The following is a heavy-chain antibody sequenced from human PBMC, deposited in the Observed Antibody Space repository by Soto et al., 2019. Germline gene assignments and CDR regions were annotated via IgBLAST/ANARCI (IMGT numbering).Heavy chain of an antibody. J-gene: IGHJ4*02. CDR1: GYAFTTYG. D-gene: IGHD1-1*01. CDR2: ISAHNGNT. Sequence: QVHLVQSGAEVQKPGASVKVSCKGSGYAFTTYGITWVRQAPGQGLEWKGWISAHNGNTNYAQKLQGRVTVTRDTSTSTAYMELRSLRSDDTAVYYCARGRYGDYWGQGALVTVSS. V-gene: IGHV1-18*01. CDR3: ARGRYGDY.